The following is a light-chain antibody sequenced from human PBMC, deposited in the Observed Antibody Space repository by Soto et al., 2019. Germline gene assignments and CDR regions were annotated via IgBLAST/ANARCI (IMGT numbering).Light chain of an antibody. CDR3: QQRSNCPPYP. J-gene: IGKJ2*01. V-gene: IGKV3-11*01. Sequence: VVTQSPATLSVSPGETATLSCRASQSVGGNLAWYQQRPGQAPRLLIYDASTRATGIPARFSGSGSGTDFTLTISSLEPEDVAVYYCQQRSNCPPYPFGQGT. CDR2: DAS. CDR1: QSVGGN.